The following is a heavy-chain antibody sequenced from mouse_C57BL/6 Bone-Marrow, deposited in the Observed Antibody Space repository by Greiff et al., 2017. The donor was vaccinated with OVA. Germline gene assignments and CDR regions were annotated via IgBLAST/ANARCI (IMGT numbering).Heavy chain of an antibody. CDR1: GYTFTSYW. CDR2: IDPSDSYT. J-gene: IGHJ2*01. V-gene: IGHV1-59*01. Sequence: QVQLQQPGAELVRPGTSVKLSCKASGYTFTSYWMHWVKQRPGQGLEWIGVIDPSDSYTNYNQKFKGKATLTVDKSSGTAYMQLSSLPSEDSAVDYYARLKVYYANLFDYWGQGTTLTVSS. D-gene: IGHD2-1*01. CDR3: ARLKVYYANLFDY.